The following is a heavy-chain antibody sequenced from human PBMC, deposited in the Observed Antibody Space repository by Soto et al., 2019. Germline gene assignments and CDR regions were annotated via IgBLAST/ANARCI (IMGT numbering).Heavy chain of an antibody. Sequence: PGGSLRLSXAASGFSFSDYSMTWVRQAPGRGLEWVSTLTRGGTTFYADSVKGRFTISRDNSKNTLSLQMHNLRAEDTARYYCAKRATTVPTPGNYFDCWGQGTLVTVSS. V-gene: IGHV3-23*01. D-gene: IGHD2-15*01. CDR1: GFSFSDYS. J-gene: IGHJ4*02. CDR2: LTRGGTT. CDR3: AKRATTVPTPGNYFDC.